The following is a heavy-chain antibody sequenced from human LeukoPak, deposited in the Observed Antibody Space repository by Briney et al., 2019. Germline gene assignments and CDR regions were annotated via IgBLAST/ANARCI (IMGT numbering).Heavy chain of an antibody. Sequence: PSETLSLTCTVSGGSISNYYWSWIRQPAGKGLEWIGRIYTSGSTNYNPSLKSRVTMSVDTSKNQFSLKLSSVTAADTAVYYCATLTIAARPPHNWFDPWGQGTLVTVSS. D-gene: IGHD6-6*01. V-gene: IGHV4-4*07. CDR2: IYTSGST. CDR1: GGSISNYY. CDR3: ATLTIAARPPHNWFDP. J-gene: IGHJ5*02.